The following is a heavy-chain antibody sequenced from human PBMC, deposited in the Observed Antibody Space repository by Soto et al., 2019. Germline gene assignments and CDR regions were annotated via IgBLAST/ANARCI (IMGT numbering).Heavy chain of an antibody. J-gene: IGHJ4*02. D-gene: IGHD5-12*01. Sequence: GGSLRLSCTASGFTFSSYAMSWVRQAPGKGLEWVSAISGSGGSTYYADSVKGRFTISRDNSKNTLYLQMNSLRAEDTAVYYCAKVSWLQLYYFDYWGQGTLVTVSS. CDR2: ISGSGGST. CDR3: AKVSWLQLYYFDY. V-gene: IGHV3-23*01. CDR1: GFTFSSYA.